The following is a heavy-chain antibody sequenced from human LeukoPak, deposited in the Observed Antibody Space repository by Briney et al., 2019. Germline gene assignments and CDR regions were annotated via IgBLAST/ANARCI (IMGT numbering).Heavy chain of an antibody. CDR1: GGSVSSGSYY. V-gene: IGHV4-61*01. J-gene: IGHJ5*02. CDR2: IYYSGST. CDR3: ARAPGIAVFGRQRWFDP. Sequence: MASETLSLTCTVSGGSVSSGSYYWSWIRQPPGKGLEWTGYIYYSGSTNYNPSLKSRVTISVDTSKNQFSLKLSSVTAADTAVYYCARAPGIAVFGRQRWFDPWGQGTLVTVSS. D-gene: IGHD6-19*01.